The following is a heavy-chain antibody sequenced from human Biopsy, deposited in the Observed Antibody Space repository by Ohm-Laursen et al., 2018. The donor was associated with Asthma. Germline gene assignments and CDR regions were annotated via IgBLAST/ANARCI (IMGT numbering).Heavy chain of an antibody. D-gene: IGHD3-22*01. CDR2: IYYSGST. CDR1: GVSISSDY. Sequence: GTLSLTCTVSGVSISSDYWSWIRQPPGKGLEWIGHIYYSGSTNYQPSLKSRATISVDTSKNQLSLKMSSVTAADTAVYFCVRHQYSSSWSTFDYWGQGALVTVSS. J-gene: IGHJ4*02. CDR3: VRHQYSSSWSTFDY. V-gene: IGHV4-59*08.